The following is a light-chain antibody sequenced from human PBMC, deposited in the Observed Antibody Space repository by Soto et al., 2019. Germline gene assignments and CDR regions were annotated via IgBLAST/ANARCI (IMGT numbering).Light chain of an antibody. CDR1: QTISSNY. Sequence: EIVLTQSPGILSLSPGERATLSCRASQTISSNYLAWYQQKPGQAPRLLISGTSIRATGIPHRFSGSGSGTDFTLTISNLEPEDYAVFYCQQYGSSPFTFGPGTKVDIK. CDR3: QQYGSSPFT. CDR2: GTS. V-gene: IGKV3-20*01. J-gene: IGKJ3*01.